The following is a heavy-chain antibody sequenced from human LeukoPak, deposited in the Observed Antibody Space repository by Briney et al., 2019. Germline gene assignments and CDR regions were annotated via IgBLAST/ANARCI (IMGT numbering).Heavy chain of an antibody. CDR3: AREKSL. CDR1: GFDFNDFA. CDR2: MSGSGDTT. J-gene: IGHJ4*02. V-gene: IGHV3-23*01. Sequence: PGGSLRLSCAASGFDFNDFAMTWVRQAPGKGLEWVSSMSGSGDTTEYAASVKGRFTISRDNAKNTVYLQMNSLRAEDTAVYYCAREKSLWGQGTLVTVSS.